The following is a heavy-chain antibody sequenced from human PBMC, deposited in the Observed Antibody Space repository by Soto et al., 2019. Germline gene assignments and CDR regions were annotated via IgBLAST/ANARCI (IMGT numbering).Heavy chain of an antibody. D-gene: IGHD4-17*01. CDR1: GYTFTSYA. CDR3: MTTVVTPGVNWFDP. J-gene: IGHJ5*02. CDR2: INAGNGST. V-gene: IGHV1-3*01. Sequence: ASVKVSCKASGYTFTSYAMHWVRQAPGQRLEWMGWINAGNGSTKYSQKFQGRVTITRDTSASTAYMELSSLRSEDTAVYYCMTTVVTPGVNWFDPWGQGTLVTVSS.